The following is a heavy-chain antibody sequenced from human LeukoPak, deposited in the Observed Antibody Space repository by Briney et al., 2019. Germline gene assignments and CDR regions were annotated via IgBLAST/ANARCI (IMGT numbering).Heavy chain of an antibody. J-gene: IGHJ6*04. D-gene: IGHD3-10*02. CDR3: AELGITMIGGV. CDR1: GFTFSSYS. CDR2: ISSSGSTT. Sequence: PGGSLRLSCAGSGFTFSSYSMNWVRQAPGKGLEWVSYISSSGSTTYYADSVKGRFTISRDNAKNSLYLQMNSLRAEDTAVYYCAELGITMIGGVWGKGTTVTISS. V-gene: IGHV3-48*04.